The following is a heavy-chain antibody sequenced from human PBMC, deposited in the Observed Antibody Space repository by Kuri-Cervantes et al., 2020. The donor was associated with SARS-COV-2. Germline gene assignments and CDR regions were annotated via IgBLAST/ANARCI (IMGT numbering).Heavy chain of an antibody. CDR1: GGSISSYY. D-gene: IGHD4-11*01. CDR3: ARGGGYSNLGYYFDY. J-gene: IGHJ4*02. CDR2: IYYSGST. V-gene: IGHV4-59*01. Sequence: SETLSLTCTVSGGSISSYYWSWIRQPPGKGLEWIGSIYYSGSTNYNPSLKSRVTISVDTSKNQFSLKLSSVTAADTAVYYCARGGGYSNLGYYFDYWGQGTLVTVSS.